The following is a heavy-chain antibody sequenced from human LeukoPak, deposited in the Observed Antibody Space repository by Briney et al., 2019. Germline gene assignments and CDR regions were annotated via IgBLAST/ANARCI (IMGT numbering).Heavy chain of an antibody. D-gene: IGHD1-1*01. CDR1: GGSISSSSYY. Sequence: SETLSLTCTVSGGSISSSSYYWGWIHQPPGKGLEWIGSIYYSGSTYYNPSLKSRVTISVDTSKNQFSLKLSSVTAADTAVYYCASFTTTDDAFDIWGQGTMVTVSS. J-gene: IGHJ3*02. V-gene: IGHV4-39*07. CDR3: ASFTTTDDAFDI. CDR2: IYYSGST.